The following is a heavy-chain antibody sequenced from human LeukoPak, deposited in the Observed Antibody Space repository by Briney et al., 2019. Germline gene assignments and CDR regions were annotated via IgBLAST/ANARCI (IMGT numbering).Heavy chain of an antibody. Sequence: PWGSLRLSCAASGFTFSSYEMNWVRQAPGKGLEWVSYISSSGSTIYYADSVKGRFTISRDNAKNSLYLQMNSLRAEDTAVYYCAREASGWAQFDYWGQGTLVTVSS. D-gene: IGHD6-19*01. V-gene: IGHV3-48*03. CDR1: GFTFSSYE. CDR2: ISSSGSTI. CDR3: AREASGWAQFDY. J-gene: IGHJ4*02.